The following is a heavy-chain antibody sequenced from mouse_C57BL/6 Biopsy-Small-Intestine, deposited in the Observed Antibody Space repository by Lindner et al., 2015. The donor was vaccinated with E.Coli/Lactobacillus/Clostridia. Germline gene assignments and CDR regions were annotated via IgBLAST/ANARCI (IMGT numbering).Heavy chain of an antibody. V-gene: IGHV1S61*01. CDR3: ATDGGHWDFDY. Sequence: SVKVSCKASGFTLTNSYIHWVRQAPGQGLEWMGIIIPSSGNTNYAQKFQGRVTTTRDTSTSTVNMELSSLRSDDTAVYYCATDGGHWDFDYWGQGTLVTVSS. CDR2: IIPSSGNT. D-gene: IGHD4-1*01. CDR1: GFTLTNSY. J-gene: IGHJ4*01.